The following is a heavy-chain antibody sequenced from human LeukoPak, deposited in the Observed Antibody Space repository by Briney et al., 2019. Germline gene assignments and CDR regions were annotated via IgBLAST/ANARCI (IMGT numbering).Heavy chain of an antibody. CDR3: TIRGYSGYDGY. J-gene: IGHJ4*02. Sequence: PGGSLRLSFAASGFTFSNAWMSWVRQAPGKGLEWVGRIKSKTDGGTTDYAAPVKGRFTISRDDSKNTLYLQMNSLKTEDTAVYYCTIRGYSGYDGYWGQGTLVTVSS. CDR1: GFTFSNAW. D-gene: IGHD5-12*01. V-gene: IGHV3-15*01. CDR2: IKSKTDGGTT.